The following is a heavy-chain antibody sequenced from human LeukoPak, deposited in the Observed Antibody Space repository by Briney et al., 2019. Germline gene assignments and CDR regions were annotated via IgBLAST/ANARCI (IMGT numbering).Heavy chain of an antibody. Sequence: PSETLSLTCAVYGGSFSGYYWSWIRQPPGKGLEWIGEINHSGSTNYNPSLKSRVTISVDTSKNQFSLKLSSVTAADTAVYYCARDTIFGADYDYAWGSYRSYFDYWGQGTLVTVSS. V-gene: IGHV4-34*01. J-gene: IGHJ4*02. D-gene: IGHD3-16*02. CDR2: INHSGST. CDR1: GGSFSGYY. CDR3: ARDTIFGADYDYAWGSYRSYFDY.